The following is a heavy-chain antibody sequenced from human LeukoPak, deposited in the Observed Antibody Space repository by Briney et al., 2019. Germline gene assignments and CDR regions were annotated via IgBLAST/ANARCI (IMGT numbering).Heavy chain of an antibody. D-gene: IGHD2-21*01. CDR1: GVSISSYY. J-gene: IGHJ2*01. Sequence: SETLSLTCTVSGVSISSYYWSWIRQPPGKGLEWIGYIYYSGSTNYNPSLKSRVTISVDTSKNQFSLKLSSVTAADTAVYYCARRDLFYWYFDPWGRGTLVTVSS. V-gene: IGHV4-59*08. CDR3: ARRDLFYWYFDP. CDR2: IYYSGST.